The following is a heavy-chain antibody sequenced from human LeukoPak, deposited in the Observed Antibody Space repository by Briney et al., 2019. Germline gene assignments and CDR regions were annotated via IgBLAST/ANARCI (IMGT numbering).Heavy chain of an antibody. CDR2: VNHSGST. J-gene: IGHJ4*02. CDR1: GGSFSGYY. CDR3: ARVPHYYDSSGESDY. D-gene: IGHD3-22*01. Sequence: SETLFLTCAVYGGSFSGYYWSWIRQPPGKGLEWIGEVNHSGSTNYNPSLKSRVTISVDTSKNQFSLKLSSVTAADTAVYYCARVPHYYDSSGESDYWGQGTLVTVSS. V-gene: IGHV4-34*01.